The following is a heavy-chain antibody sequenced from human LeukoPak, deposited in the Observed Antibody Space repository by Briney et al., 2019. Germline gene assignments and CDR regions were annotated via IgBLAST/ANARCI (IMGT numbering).Heavy chain of an antibody. V-gene: IGHV3-30*02. D-gene: IGHD2-2*02. CDR1: GFTFSSYG. CDR3: AKATTNSRYCSSTSCYTSPGY. J-gene: IGHJ4*02. CDR2: IRYDGSNK. Sequence: PGGSLRLSCAASGFTFSSYGMHWVRQAPGKGLEWVAFIRYDGSNKYYADSVKGRFTISRDNSKNTLYLQMSSLRAEDTAVYYCAKATTNSRYCSSTSCYTSPGYWGQGTLVTVSS.